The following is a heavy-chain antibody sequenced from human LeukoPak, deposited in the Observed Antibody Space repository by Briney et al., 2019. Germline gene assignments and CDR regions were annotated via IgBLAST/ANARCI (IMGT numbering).Heavy chain of an antibody. J-gene: IGHJ4*02. D-gene: IGHD3-22*01. CDR3: ARVVYDSSGYPSSYYFDY. CDR2: ISAYNGNT. Sequence: GASVKVSCTASGYTFTSYGISWVRQAPGQGLEWMGWISAYNGNTNYAQKLQGRVTMTTDTSTSTAYMELRSLRSDDTAVYYCARVVYDSSGYPSSYYFDYWGQGTLVTVSS. V-gene: IGHV1-18*01. CDR1: GYTFTSYG.